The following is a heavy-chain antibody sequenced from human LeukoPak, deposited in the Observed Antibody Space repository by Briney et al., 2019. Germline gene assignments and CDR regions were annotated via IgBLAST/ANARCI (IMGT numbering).Heavy chain of an antibody. Sequence: ASVKVSCKASGYTFTNYYMHWVRQAPGQGLEWMGLINPSGGNTNYAQNFQGRVTMTRDTSTSTVYMGLSSLRSEDTAVYYCARVRDGYNDAYDMWGQGTMVTVSS. CDR3: ARVRDGYNDAYDM. CDR2: INPSGGNT. CDR1: GYTFTNYY. V-gene: IGHV1-46*01. J-gene: IGHJ3*02. D-gene: IGHD5-24*01.